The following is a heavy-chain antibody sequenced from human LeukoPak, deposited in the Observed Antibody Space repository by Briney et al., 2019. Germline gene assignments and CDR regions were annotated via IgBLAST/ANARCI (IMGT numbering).Heavy chain of an antibody. D-gene: IGHD2-2*01. Sequence: ASVKVSCKASGGTFSSYAISWVRQATGQGLEWMGWLNPNNGKTGYAQKFQGRVTITRDTSISTAYMELSSLRSEDTAVYYCARRARDCSRTSCFNYYYTDVWGKGATVTVSS. CDR1: GGTFSSYA. J-gene: IGHJ6*03. CDR2: LNPNNGKT. CDR3: ARRARDCSRTSCFNYYYTDV. V-gene: IGHV1-8*03.